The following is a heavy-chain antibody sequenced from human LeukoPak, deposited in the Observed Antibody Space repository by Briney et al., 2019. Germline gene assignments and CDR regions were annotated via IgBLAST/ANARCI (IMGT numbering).Heavy chain of an antibody. CDR3: ARGKYRIAARQNWFDP. D-gene: IGHD6-6*01. CDR2: INHSGST. J-gene: IGHJ5*02. CDR1: GDSISTSSSY. V-gene: IGHV4-39*07. Sequence: NPSETLSLTCSVSGDSISTSSSYWGWIRQPPGKGLEWIGEINHSGSTNYNPSLKSRVTISVDTSKNQFSLKLSSVTAADTAVYYCARGKYRIAARQNWFDPWGQGTLVTVSS.